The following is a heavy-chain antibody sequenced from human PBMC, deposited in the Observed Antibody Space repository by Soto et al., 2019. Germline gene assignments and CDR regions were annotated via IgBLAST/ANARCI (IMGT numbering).Heavy chain of an antibody. Sequence: EVQLVESGGGLVKPGGSLRLSCVASGFNFSNAWMDWVRQAPGKGLEWVGRIKRNTDGGTTYYAAPVKSRFTISRDDSKNPVYLQMNSLNTDDTAVFYCNTWLRHSDSWCQGTLVTVSS. CDR3: NTWLRHSDS. CDR1: GFNFSNAW. V-gene: IGHV3-15*07. CDR2: IKRNTDGGTT. D-gene: IGHD5-12*01. J-gene: IGHJ4*02.